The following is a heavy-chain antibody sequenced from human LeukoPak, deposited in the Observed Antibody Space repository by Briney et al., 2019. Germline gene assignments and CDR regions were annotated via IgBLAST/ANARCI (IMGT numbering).Heavy chain of an antibody. CDR3: ARVPVPAPYYYYMDV. CDR2: IGSSSSYI. D-gene: IGHD2-2*01. J-gene: IGHJ6*03. V-gene: IGHV3-21*01. CDR1: GFTFSSYS. Sequence: TGGSLRLSCAASGFTFSSYSMNWVRQAPGKGLEWVSSIGSSSSYIYYADSVKGRFTISRDNAKNSLYLQMNSLRAEDTAVYYCARVPVPAPYYYYMDVWGKGTTVTVSS.